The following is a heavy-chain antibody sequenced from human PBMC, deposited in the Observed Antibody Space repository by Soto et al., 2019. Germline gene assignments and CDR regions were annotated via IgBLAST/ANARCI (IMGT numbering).Heavy chain of an antibody. CDR1: GSTVAESA. V-gene: IGHV3-9*01. J-gene: IGHJ4*02. CDR3: TKGYSGSGSSYFDY. CDR2: ISWNSRSI. Sequence: EVQWVESGGGLVQPGGSLRLSCAASGSTVAESAMHWVRQAPGKGLEWVSGISWNSRSIDYADSVKGRFTISRDNAKNSLFLQMNSLRPEDTALYYCTKGYSGSGSSYFDYWSRGALVTVSS. D-gene: IGHD3-10*01.